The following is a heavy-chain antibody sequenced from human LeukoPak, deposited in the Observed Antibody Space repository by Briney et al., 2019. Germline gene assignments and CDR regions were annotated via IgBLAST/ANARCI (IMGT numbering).Heavy chain of an antibody. J-gene: IGHJ4*02. V-gene: IGHV3-74*01. CDR1: RFTFSRYW. CDR2: INSDGRST. CDR3: VRGADTGYSSDS. Sequence: PGGSLRRSCVASRFTFSRYWLHWVRQAPRKGLVWVSRINSDGRSTNYADSVKGRFSISRDNAENTLYLQMNSLRVEDTAVYYCVRGADTGYSSDSWGQGTLVTVSS. D-gene: IGHD3-9*01.